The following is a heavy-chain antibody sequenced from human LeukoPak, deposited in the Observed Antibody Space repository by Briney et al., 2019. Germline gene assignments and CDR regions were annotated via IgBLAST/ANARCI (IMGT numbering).Heavy chain of an antibody. V-gene: IGHV1-46*03. CDR1: GYTFTSYG. CDR3: ARALGGLYFDY. J-gene: IGHJ4*02. Sequence: ASVKVSCKASGYTFTSYGITWVRQAPGQGLEWMGIINPSGGSTSYAQKFQGRVTMTRDTSTSTVYMELSSLRSEDTAVYYCARALGGLYFDYWGQGTLVTVSS. D-gene: IGHD4-23*01. CDR2: INPSGGST.